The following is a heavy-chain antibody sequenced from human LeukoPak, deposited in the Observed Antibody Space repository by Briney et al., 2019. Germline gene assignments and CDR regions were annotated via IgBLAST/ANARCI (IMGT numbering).Heavy chain of an antibody. Sequence: PSETLSLTCTVSGGSISSYYWSWIRQPAGKGLEWIGRIYTSGSTNYNPSLKSRVTMSVDTSKNQFSLKLSSVTAADTAVYYCARDRIPGIAAAGLFDYWGQGTLVTVSS. D-gene: IGHD6-13*01. CDR3: ARDRIPGIAAAGLFDY. V-gene: IGHV4-4*07. J-gene: IGHJ4*02. CDR2: IYTSGST. CDR1: GGSISSYY.